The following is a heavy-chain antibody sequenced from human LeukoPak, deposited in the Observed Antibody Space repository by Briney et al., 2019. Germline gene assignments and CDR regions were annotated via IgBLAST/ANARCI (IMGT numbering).Heavy chain of an antibody. CDR1: GGSFSGYY. J-gene: IGHJ4*02. CDR3: ARGIRSDY. CDR2: INHSGST. Sequence: SETLSLTCAVYGGSFSGYYWSWIRQPPGKGLEWIGEINHSGSTNYNPSLKSRVTISVDTSKNQFSLKLSSVTAADTAVYYCARGIRSDYWGQGTLVSVSS. V-gene: IGHV4-34*01.